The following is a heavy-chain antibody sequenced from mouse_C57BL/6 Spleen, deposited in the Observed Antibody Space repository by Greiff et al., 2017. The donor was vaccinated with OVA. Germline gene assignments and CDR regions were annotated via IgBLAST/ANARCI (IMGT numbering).Heavy chain of an antibody. CDR2: INPYNGGT. V-gene: IGHV1-19*01. J-gene: IGHJ3*01. CDR1: GYTFTDYY. Sequence: EVQLQQSGPVLVKPGASVKMSCKASGYTFTDYYMNWVKQSHGKSLEWIGVINPYNGGTSYNQKFKGKATLTVDKSSSTAYMELNSLTSEDSAVYYCARGDWDVKRDWFAYWGQGTLVTVSA. CDR3: ARGDWDVKRDWFAY. D-gene: IGHD4-1*01.